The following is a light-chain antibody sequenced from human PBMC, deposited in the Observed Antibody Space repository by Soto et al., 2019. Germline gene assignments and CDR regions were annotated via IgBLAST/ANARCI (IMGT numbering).Light chain of an antibody. CDR3: SSYAGSSNLV. CDR2: EVS. J-gene: IGLJ2*01. V-gene: IGLV2-8*01. Sequence: QSVLTQPPSASGSPGQSVTISCTGTSSDVGGYNYVSWYQQHPGKAPKLMIYEVSKRPSGVPDRFSGSKSGNTASLTVSGLQADDEADYYCSSYAGSSNLVFGGGTSSPS. CDR1: SSDVGGYNY.